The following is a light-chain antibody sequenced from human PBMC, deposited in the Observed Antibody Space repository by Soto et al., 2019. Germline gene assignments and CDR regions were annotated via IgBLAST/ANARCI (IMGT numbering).Light chain of an antibody. Sequence: EVLLTQSPGTLSLSPGERATLSCRTSQIVSSSHLAWYQQKSGHAPRLLIYGVSSRATVIPDRFSGSGSGTDFTLIVSRLEPEDFAVYYCQHHDPSLPGYTFGQGTKLEIK. CDR2: GVS. CDR3: QHHDPSLPGYT. J-gene: IGKJ2*01. CDR1: QIVSSSH. V-gene: IGKV3-20*01.